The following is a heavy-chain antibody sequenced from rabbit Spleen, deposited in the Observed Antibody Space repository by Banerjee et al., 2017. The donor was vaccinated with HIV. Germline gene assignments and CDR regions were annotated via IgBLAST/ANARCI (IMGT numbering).Heavy chain of an antibody. Sequence: QEQLVESGGGLVKPGASPTLTCTASGFSFSNNYDMCWVRQAPGKGLEWIGCIYTGNGKTYSATWAKGRFTCSKTSSTTVTLQMTSLTVADTATYFCARDTGTSFSTYGMDLWGPGTLVTVS. V-gene: IGHV1S45*01. CDR3: ARDTGTSFSTYGMDL. CDR2: IYTGNGKT. D-gene: IGHD8-1*01. J-gene: IGHJ6*01. CDR1: GFSFSNNYD.